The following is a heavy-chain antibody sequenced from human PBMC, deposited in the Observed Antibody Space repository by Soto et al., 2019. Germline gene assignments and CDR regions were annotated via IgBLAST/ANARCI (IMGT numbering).Heavy chain of an antibody. V-gene: IGHV2-5*02. D-gene: IGHD2-15*01. CDR1: GFSLSTSGVG. Sequence: QITLKESGPTLVKPTQTLTLTCTFSGFSLSTSGVGVGWIRQPPGKALESLALIYWDDDKRYSPSLKSRLSVTKDTSKNQVVLTMTNMDPVDTGTYYCAHRLCDTSCYWDVGFFDYWGRGTLVTVSS. J-gene: IGHJ4*02. CDR3: AHRLCDTSCYWDVGFFDY. CDR2: IYWDDDK.